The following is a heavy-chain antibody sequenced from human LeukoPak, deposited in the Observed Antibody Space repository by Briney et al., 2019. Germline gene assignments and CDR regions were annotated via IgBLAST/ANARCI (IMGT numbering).Heavy chain of an antibody. Sequence: RGESLKISCKGSGYSFTSYWIGWVCQMPGKGLEWMGIIYPGDSDTRYSPSFQGQVTISADKSISTAYLQWSSLKASDTAMYYCARSGMSGWATLDYWGQGTLVTVSS. CDR3: ARSGMSGWATLDY. CDR1: GYSFTSYW. CDR2: IYPGDSDT. J-gene: IGHJ4*02. V-gene: IGHV5-51*01. D-gene: IGHD6-19*01.